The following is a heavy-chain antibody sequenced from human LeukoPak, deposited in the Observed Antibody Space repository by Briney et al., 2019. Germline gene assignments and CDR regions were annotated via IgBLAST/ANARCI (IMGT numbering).Heavy chain of an antibody. Sequence: PSETLSLTCTVSGGSIYSGSYYWRWIRQPAGKGLEWIGRMYNSGSTNYTPSLNSRVTISVDPSKNQFSLKLSSVTAADTAVYYCARDRRDGYNLYYFDLWGQGTLVTVSS. CDR1: GGSIYSGSYY. D-gene: IGHD5-24*01. CDR2: MYNSGST. V-gene: IGHV4-61*02. J-gene: IGHJ4*02. CDR3: ARDRRDGYNLYYFDL.